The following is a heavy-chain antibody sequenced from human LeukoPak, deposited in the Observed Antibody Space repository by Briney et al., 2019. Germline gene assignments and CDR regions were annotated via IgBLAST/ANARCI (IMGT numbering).Heavy chain of an antibody. CDR2: ISYSGST. Sequence: PSETLSLTCTVSGGSISNYYWNWIRQPPGKGLEWIGCISYSGSTNYIPSLKSRVTMSVDTSKNQFSLKLSSVTAADTAVYFCARSPSGYRFDYWGQGALVTVSS. CDR3: ARSPSGYRFDY. D-gene: IGHD3-22*01. CDR1: GGSISNYY. V-gene: IGHV4-59*01. J-gene: IGHJ4*02.